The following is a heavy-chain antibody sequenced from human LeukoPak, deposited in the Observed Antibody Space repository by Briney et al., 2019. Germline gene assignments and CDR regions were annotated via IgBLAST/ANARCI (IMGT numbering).Heavy chain of an antibody. Sequence: GGSLRLSCAASGFTFSSYWMSWVRQAPGKGLEWVANIKQDGSEKYYVDSVKGRFTISRDNAKNSLYLQMNSLGAEDTAVYYCARDRRGRYDILTGYSGFDYWGQGTLVTVSS. CDR2: IKQDGSEK. CDR3: ARDRRGRYDILTGYSGFDY. D-gene: IGHD3-9*01. V-gene: IGHV3-7*01. J-gene: IGHJ4*02. CDR1: GFTFSSYW.